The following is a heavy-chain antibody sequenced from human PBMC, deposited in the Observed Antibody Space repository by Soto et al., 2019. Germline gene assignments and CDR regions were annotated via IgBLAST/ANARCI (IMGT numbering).Heavy chain of an antibody. D-gene: IGHD3-22*01. CDR3: ARERADSSGYYYYYYGMDV. J-gene: IGHJ6*02. V-gene: IGHV3-33*01. Sequence: GGSLRLSCAASGFTFSSYGMHWVRQAPGKGLEWVAVIWYDGSNKYYADSVKGRFTISRDSSKNTLYLQMNSLRAEDTAVYYCARERADSSGYYYYYYGMDVWGQGTTVTVSS. CDR2: IWYDGSNK. CDR1: GFTFSSYG.